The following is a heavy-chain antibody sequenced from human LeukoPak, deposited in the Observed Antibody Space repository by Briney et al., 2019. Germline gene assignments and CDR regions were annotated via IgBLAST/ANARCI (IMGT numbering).Heavy chain of an antibody. CDR3: AKVPAGYCSGGTCYVDY. Sequence: PGGSLRLSCAASGFTFSSYSMNWVRQAPGKGLEWVSAISGSGSSTYYADSGKGRFTISRDNSKNTLYLQMNSLRGEDTAVYYCAKVPAGYCSGGTCYVDYWGQGTLVTVSS. CDR2: ISGSGSST. D-gene: IGHD2-15*01. CDR1: GFTFSSYS. J-gene: IGHJ4*02. V-gene: IGHV3-23*01.